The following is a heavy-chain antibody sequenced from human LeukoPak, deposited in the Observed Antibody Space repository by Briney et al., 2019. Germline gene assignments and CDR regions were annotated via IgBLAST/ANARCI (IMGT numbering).Heavy chain of an antibody. J-gene: IGHJ6*02. D-gene: IGHD1-14*01. CDR3: ARDRAMGLPDYYYGMDV. V-gene: IGHV3-30-3*01. CDR2: ISYDGSNK. CDR1: GFTFSSYA. Sequence: PGGSLRLSCAASGFTFSSYATHWVRQAPGKGLEWVAVISYDGSNKYYADSVKGRFTISRDNSKNTLYLQMNSLRAEDTAVYYCARDRAMGLPDYYYGMDVWGQGTTVTVSS.